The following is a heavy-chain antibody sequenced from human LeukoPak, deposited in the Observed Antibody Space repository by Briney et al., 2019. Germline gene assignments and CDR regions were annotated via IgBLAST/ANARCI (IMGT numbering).Heavy chain of an antibody. J-gene: IGHJ6*03. Sequence: GSSVKVSCKASGGTFSSYAISWVRQAPGQGLEWMGGIIPIFGTANYAQMFQGRVTITTDESTSTAYMELSSLRSEDTAVYYCAKTYYDILTGYYSPYYYYYMDVWGKGTTVTVSS. D-gene: IGHD3-9*01. CDR3: AKTYYDILTGYYSPYYYYYMDV. CDR2: IIPIFGTA. V-gene: IGHV1-69*05. CDR1: GGTFSSYA.